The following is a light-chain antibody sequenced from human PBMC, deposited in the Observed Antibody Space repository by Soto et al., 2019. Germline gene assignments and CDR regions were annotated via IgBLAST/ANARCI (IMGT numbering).Light chain of an antibody. V-gene: IGKV3-15*01. CDR3: QQYNTWPPDT. J-gene: IGKJ2*01. Sequence: EIVMTQSPATLSVSPGERATLSCRASQSVSTNFAWYQQKPGQAPRLLIYGASTSATGIQARFSGSGSGTEFTLTISSLQSEDFAVYYCQQYNTWPPDTFGQGPKLAIK. CDR2: GAS. CDR1: QSVSTN.